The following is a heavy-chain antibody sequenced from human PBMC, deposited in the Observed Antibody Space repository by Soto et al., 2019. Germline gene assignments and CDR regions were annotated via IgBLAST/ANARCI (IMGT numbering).Heavy chain of an antibody. Sequence: EVQLVESGGGLVQPGGSLRLSCAASGFTFSTYEMNWVRQAPGRGLEWISYITTSGSTKYYADSVKGRFTISRDNAKNSLYLQMNSLRAEDTAVYYCASGSSVTTSDYWGQGTLVTVSS. CDR2: ITTSGSTK. D-gene: IGHD4-4*01. CDR3: ASGSSVTTSDY. V-gene: IGHV3-48*03. J-gene: IGHJ4*02. CDR1: GFTFSTYE.